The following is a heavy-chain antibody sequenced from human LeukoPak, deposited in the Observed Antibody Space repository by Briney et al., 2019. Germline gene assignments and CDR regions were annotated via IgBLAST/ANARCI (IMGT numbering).Heavy chain of an antibody. CDR1: GGSISSYY. CDR3: ARGDYYDILTGYEDWYFDL. J-gene: IGHJ2*01. CDR2: IYTSGST. Sequence: SETLSLTCTVSGGSISSYYWSWIRQPAGKGLEWIGRIYTSGSTNYNPSLKSRITMSVDTSKNQFSRKLSSVTAADTAVYYCARGDYYDILTGYEDWYFDLWGRGTLVTVSS. V-gene: IGHV4-4*07. D-gene: IGHD3-9*01.